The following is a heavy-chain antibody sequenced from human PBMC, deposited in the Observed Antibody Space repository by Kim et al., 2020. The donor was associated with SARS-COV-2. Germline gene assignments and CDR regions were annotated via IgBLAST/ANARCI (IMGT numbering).Heavy chain of an antibody. J-gene: IGHJ3*02. Sequence: SLKSRVTISVDTTKNQCSLKLSSVTAAGTAVYYCARDTIFGVVKVDAFDIWGQGTMVTVSS. CDR3: ARDTIFGVVKVDAFDI. D-gene: IGHD3-3*01. V-gene: IGHV4-30-2*05.